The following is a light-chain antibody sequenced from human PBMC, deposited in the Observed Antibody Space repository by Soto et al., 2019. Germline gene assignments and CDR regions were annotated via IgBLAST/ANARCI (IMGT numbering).Light chain of an antibody. CDR2: EGS. Sequence: QSALTQPASVSGSPGQSITISCTGTSSDVGSYNLVSWYQQHPGKAPKLMIYEGSKRPSGVSNRFSGSESGNTASLTISGPQAEDEADYYCCSYAGSSTVVFGGGTKLTVL. CDR3: CSYAGSSTVV. J-gene: IGLJ2*01. V-gene: IGLV2-23*01. CDR1: SSDVGSYNL.